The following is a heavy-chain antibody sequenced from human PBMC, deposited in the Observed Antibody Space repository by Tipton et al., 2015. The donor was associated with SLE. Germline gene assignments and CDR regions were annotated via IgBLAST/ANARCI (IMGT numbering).Heavy chain of an antibody. J-gene: IGHJ6*03. CDR3: ARASYDYSIDTAYYYYYMDV. D-gene: IGHD4-11*01. CDR1: GGSISSSSYY. CDR2: IYYSGST. V-gene: IGHV4-39*01. Sequence: TLSLTCTVSGGSISSSSYYWGWIRQPPGKGLEWIGSIYYSGSTYYNPSLKSRVTISVDTSKNQFSLKLSSVTAADTAVYYCARASYDYSIDTAYYYYYMDVWGKGTTVTVSS.